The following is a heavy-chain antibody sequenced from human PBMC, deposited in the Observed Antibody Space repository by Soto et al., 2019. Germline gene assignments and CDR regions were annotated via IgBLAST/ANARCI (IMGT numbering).Heavy chain of an antibody. CDR1: GFTFSDYA. V-gene: IGHV3-23*01. CDR3: AKRRTGASRPLDY. Sequence: EVQLLESGGGLVQPGGSLRLSCLTSGFTFSDYAMNWVRQTPAKGLEWVSPITASGENTDYVDSVKGRFTVSRDNYKSTLYLQMTSLGAEDTAIYYCAKRRTGASRPLDYWGQGTLGTGSS. CDR2: ITASGENT. J-gene: IGHJ4*02. D-gene: IGHD6-6*01.